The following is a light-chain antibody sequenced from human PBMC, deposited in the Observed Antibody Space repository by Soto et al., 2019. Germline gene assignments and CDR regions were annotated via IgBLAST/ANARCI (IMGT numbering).Light chain of an antibody. V-gene: IGKV3-20*01. J-gene: IGKJ4*01. Sequence: EIVLTQSPGTLSLTPGERATLSCRASQDVYINSLAWYQQKPGQPPRLLIYGAATRASAVPDRFSGSGSGADFALTITRLEPEDFAVYYCQQYCDSPTFGGGTKVEIK. CDR2: GAA. CDR1: QDVYINS. CDR3: QQYCDSPT.